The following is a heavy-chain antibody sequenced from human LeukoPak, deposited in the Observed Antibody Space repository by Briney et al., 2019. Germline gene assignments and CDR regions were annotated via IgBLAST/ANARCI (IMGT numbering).Heavy chain of an antibody. CDR1: GGSINNYY. CDR3: ARGGDYGDLRYFDY. V-gene: IGHV4-59*01. J-gene: IGHJ4*02. CDR2: IYYRGST. D-gene: IGHD4-17*01. Sequence: SETLSLTCTASGGSINNYYWSWIRQPPGKGLEWIGYIYYRGSTNYNPSLKSRVTFSVDTSKNQFSLKLNSVTAADTAVYYCARGGDYGDLRYFDYWGQGTLVTVSS.